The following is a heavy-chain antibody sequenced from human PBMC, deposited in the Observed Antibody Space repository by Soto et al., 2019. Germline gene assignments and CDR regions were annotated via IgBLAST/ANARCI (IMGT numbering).Heavy chain of an antibody. CDR3: ARSSSRVDYYYYMDV. CDR1: GFTFSSYW. Sequence: GGSLRLSCAASGFTFSSYWMSWVRQAPGKGLEWVANIKQDGSEKYYVDSVKGRFTISRDNAKNSLYLQMNSLRAEDTAVYYCARSSSRVDYYYYMDVWGKGTTVTVSS. D-gene: IGHD6-6*01. CDR2: IKQDGSEK. J-gene: IGHJ6*03. V-gene: IGHV3-7*05.